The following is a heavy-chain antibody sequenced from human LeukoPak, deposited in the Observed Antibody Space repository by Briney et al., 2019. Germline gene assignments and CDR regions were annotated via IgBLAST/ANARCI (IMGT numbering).Heavy chain of an antibody. CDR3: ASLGTYDSSGYQDY. J-gene: IGHJ4*02. V-gene: IGHV3-48*03. CDR2: ISSSGSTI. CDR1: GFTFSSYE. Sequence: PGGSLRLSCAASGFTFSSYEMNWVRQAPGKGLEWVSYISSSGSTIYYADSVKGRFTISRDNAKNSLYLQMNSLRAEDTVVYYCASLGTYDSSGYQDYWGQGTLVTVSS. D-gene: IGHD3-22*01.